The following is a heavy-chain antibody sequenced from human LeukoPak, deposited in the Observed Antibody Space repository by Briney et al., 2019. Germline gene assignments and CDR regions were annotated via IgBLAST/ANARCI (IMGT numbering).Heavy chain of an antibody. Sequence: ASVKVSCKASGYTFTGYYMHWVRQAPGQGLEWMGRINPNSGGTNYAQKFQGRVTMTRDTSISTAYMELNRLRSDDTAVYYCARASIAARRFDPWGQGTLVTVSS. J-gene: IGHJ5*02. CDR2: INPNSGGT. CDR1: GYTFTGYY. CDR3: ARASIAARRFDP. V-gene: IGHV1-2*06. D-gene: IGHD6-6*01.